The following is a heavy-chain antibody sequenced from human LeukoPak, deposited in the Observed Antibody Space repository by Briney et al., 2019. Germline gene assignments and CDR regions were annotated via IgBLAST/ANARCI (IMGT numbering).Heavy chain of an antibody. D-gene: IGHD4-4*01. V-gene: IGHV6-1*01. Sequence: SQTLSLTCAISGDSVSSNSAAWNWIRQSPSRGLEWLGRTYYRSKWYNDYAVSVKSRITINPDTSKNQFSLQLNSVTPEDTVVYYCARGMTTGYYYYYGMDVWGQGTTVTVSS. CDR2: TYYRSKWYN. CDR1: GDSVSSNSAA. CDR3: ARGMTTGYYYYYGMDV. J-gene: IGHJ6*02.